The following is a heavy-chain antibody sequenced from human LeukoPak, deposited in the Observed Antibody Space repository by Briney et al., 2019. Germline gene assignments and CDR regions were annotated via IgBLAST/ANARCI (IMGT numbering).Heavy chain of an antibody. D-gene: IGHD6-6*01. V-gene: IGHV4-34*01. CDR2: INHSGST. J-gene: IGHJ4*02. Sequence: PSETLSLTCAVYGGSFSGYYWSWIRQPPGKGLEWIGEINHSGSTNYNPSLKSRVTISVDTSKNQFSRKLSSVTAADTAVYYCSIAARGVDYWGQGTLVTVSS. CDR3: SIAARGVDY. CDR1: GGSFSGYY.